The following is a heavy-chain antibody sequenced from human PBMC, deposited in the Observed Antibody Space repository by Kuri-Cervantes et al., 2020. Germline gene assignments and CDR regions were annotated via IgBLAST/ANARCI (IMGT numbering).Heavy chain of an antibody. Sequence: GGSLRLSCAASGFTFSSYAMHWVRQAPGKGLEWVAVISYDGSNKYYADSVKGRFTISRDNSKNTLYLQMNSLRAEDTAVYYCARGSRYSRLNYFDYWGQGTLVTVSS. CDR2: ISYDGSNK. V-gene: IGHV3-30-3*01. CDR3: ARGSRYSRLNYFDY. CDR1: GFTFSSYA. D-gene: IGHD2-15*01. J-gene: IGHJ4*02.